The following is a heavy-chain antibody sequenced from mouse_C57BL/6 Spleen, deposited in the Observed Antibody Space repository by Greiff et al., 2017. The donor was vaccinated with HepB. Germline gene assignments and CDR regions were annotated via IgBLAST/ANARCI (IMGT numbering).Heavy chain of an antibody. V-gene: IGHV1-12*01. Sequence: QSGAELVRPGASVKMSCKASGYTFTSYNMHWVKQTPRQGLEWIGAIYPGNGDTSYNQKFKGKATLTVDKSSSTAYMQLSSLTSEDSAVYFCARSYYYGSSYGEFDYWGQGTTLTVSS. CDR1: GYTFTSYN. J-gene: IGHJ2*01. D-gene: IGHD1-1*01. CDR2: IYPGNGDT. CDR3: ARSYYYGSSYGEFDY.